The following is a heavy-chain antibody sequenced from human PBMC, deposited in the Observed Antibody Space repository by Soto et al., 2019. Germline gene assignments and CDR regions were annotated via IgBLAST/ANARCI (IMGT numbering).Heavy chain of an antibody. CDR3: ARGESPTAGSGYFDY. J-gene: IGHJ4*02. Sequence: ASVKVSCKASGYTFTSYAMHWVRQAPGQRLEWMGWINAGNGNTKYSQKFQGRVTITRDTSASTAYMELSSLRSEDTAVYYCARGESPTAGSGYFDYWGQGTLVTVSS. CDR2: INAGNGNT. V-gene: IGHV1-3*01. CDR1: GYTFTSYA. D-gene: IGHD3-10*01.